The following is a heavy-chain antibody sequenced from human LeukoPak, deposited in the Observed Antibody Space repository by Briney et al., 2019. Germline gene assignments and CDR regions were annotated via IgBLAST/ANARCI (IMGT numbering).Heavy chain of an antibody. CDR1: EFSVGSNY. CDR2: IYSGGST. D-gene: IGHD1-26*01. J-gene: IGHJ4*02. CDR3: TRDRYSGSYPLDY. V-gene: IGHV3-66*01. Sequence: GGSLRLSCAASEFSVGSNYMTWVRQAPGKGLEWVSLIYSGGSTYYADSVKGRFTISRDNAKNSLYLQMNSLRAEDTAVYYCTRDRYSGSYPLDYWGQGTLVTVSS.